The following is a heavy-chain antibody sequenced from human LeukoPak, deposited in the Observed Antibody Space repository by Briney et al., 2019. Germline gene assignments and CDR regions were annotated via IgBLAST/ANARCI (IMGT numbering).Heavy chain of an antibody. CDR2: INSDGSTT. Sequence: PGGSLRLSCAASGFTFSNFWMHWVRQAPGKGLVWVSRINSDGSTTHYADSVKGRFTISRDNAKNTLYPQMNSLRAEDTALYYCAQELKIGHWGRGTLVTVSS. D-gene: IGHD2-21*01. CDR1: GFTFSNFW. J-gene: IGHJ4*02. CDR3: AQELKIGH. V-gene: IGHV3-74*01.